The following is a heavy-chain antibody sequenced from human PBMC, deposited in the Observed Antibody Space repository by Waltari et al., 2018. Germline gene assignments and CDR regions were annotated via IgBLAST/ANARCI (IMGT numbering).Heavy chain of an antibody. CDR1: GGSFSGYY. Sequence: QVQLQQWGAGLLKPSETLSLTCAVYGGSFSGYYWSWIRQPPGKGLEWIGEINHSGSTNYNPSLKSRVTISVDTSKNQFSRKLSSVTAADTAVYYCARVGGSGWYVSDYWGQGTLVTVSS. CDR2: INHSGST. J-gene: IGHJ4*02. CDR3: ARVGGSGWYVSDY. V-gene: IGHV4-34*01. D-gene: IGHD6-19*01.